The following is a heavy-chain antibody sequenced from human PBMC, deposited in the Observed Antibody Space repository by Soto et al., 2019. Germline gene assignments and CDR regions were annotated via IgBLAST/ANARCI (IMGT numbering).Heavy chain of an antibody. V-gene: IGHV3-23*01. CDR1: GFTCSSYA. CDR2: IRGSGGST. J-gene: IGHJ6*02. CDR3: AKDRIAIFGVVTYWGYGMDV. D-gene: IGHD3-3*01. Sequence: VPLLESGGGLVQPGGSLRLSCAASGFTCSSYAMSWVRQAPGKGLEWVSAIRGSGGSTYYADSVKGRFTIARDNSKNTLYLQMNSLRAEDTAVYYCAKDRIAIFGVVTYWGYGMDVWGQGTTVTVSS.